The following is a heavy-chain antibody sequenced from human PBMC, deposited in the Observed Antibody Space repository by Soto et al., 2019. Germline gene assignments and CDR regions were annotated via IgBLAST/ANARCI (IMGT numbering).Heavy chain of an antibody. CDR3: ARGPPLMPR. CDR2: IKQDGSEE. D-gene: IGHD2-2*01. CDR1: GFTFSSYW. V-gene: IGHV3-7*01. J-gene: IGHJ4*02. Sequence: GGSLRLSCAASGFTFSSYWMNWVRQAPGMGLEWVANIKQDGSEEYYVDSVKGRFTISRDNAKKSLYLQMNSLRAEDTAVYYCARGPPLMPRWGQGTLVTVSS.